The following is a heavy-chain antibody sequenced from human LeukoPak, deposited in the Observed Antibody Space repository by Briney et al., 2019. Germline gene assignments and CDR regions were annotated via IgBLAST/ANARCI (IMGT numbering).Heavy chain of an antibody. CDR2: VSSSGSTI. J-gene: IGHJ5*02. V-gene: IGHV3-11*01. CDR1: GFTFSDYY. CDR3: ARDPGYSSSFYNWFDP. D-gene: IGHD6-13*01. Sequence: GGSLRLSCAASGFTFSDYYMSWIRQAPGKGLEWVSYVSSSGSTIYYADSVKGRFAISRDNAKNSLYLQMNSLRAEDTAVYYCARDPGYSSSFYNWFDPWGQGTLVTVSS.